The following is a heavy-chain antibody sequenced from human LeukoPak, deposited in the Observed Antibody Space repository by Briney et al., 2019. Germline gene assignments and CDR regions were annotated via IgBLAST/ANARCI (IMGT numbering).Heavy chain of an antibody. J-gene: IGHJ4*02. CDR1: GFTFSSYG. D-gene: IGHD1-1*01. V-gene: IGHV3-30*18. CDR2: VSFDGYNK. CDR3: AKTQRLIDFFDS. Sequence: PGGSLTLSCVGTGFTFSSYGMHWVRQAPGKGLEWVAVVSFDGYNKYYADSVKGRFTISRDNPGRSVHLQMNSLTSEDTAVYFCAKTQRLIDFFDSWGQGILVTVSP.